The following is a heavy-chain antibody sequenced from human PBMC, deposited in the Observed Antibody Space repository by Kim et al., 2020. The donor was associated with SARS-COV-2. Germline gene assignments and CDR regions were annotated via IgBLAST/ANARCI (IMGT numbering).Heavy chain of an antibody. Sequence: GGSLRLSCAASGFTFSSYSMNWVRQAPGKGLEWVSSISSSSSYIYYADSVKGRFTISRDNAKNSLYLQMNSLRAEDTAVYYCARDLSSGWYLWFDPWGQGTLVTVSS. D-gene: IGHD6-19*01. CDR2: ISSSSSYI. V-gene: IGHV3-21*01. J-gene: IGHJ5*02. CDR1: GFTFSSYS. CDR3: ARDLSSGWYLWFDP.